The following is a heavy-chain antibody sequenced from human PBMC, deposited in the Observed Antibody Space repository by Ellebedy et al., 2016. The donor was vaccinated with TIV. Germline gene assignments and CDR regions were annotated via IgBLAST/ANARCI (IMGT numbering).Heavy chain of an antibody. V-gene: IGHV3-23*01. CDR2: ISGSGGTT. Sequence: PGGSLRLSCVASGFTFSRYAVTWVRQAPGKGLEWVSGISGSGGTTFYADSVKGRFTIFRDNSKNTMYLEMNSLRAEETAVYHCAKCLWTGYSVDQCDYWGQGTQVTVSS. D-gene: IGHD3/OR15-3a*01. CDR1: GFTFSRYA. J-gene: IGHJ4*02. CDR3: AKCLWTGYSVDQCDY.